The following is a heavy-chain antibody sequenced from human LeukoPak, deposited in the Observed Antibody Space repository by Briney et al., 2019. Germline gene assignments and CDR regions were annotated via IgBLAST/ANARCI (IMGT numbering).Heavy chain of an antibody. D-gene: IGHD2-2*01. J-gene: IGHJ4*02. Sequence: AASVKVSCKASGGTFSSYAISWVRQAPGQGLEWMGRIIPILGIANYAQKFQGRVTITADKSTSTAYMELSSLRSEDTAVYYCARDQYDCSSTSCPYRVFDYWGQGTLVTVSS. V-gene: IGHV1-69*04. CDR2: IIPILGIA. CDR1: GGTFSSYA. CDR3: ARDQYDCSSTSCPYRVFDY.